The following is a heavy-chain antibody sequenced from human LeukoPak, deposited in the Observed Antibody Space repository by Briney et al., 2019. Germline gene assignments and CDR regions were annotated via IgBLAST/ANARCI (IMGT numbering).Heavy chain of an antibody. Sequence: ASVKVSCKASGYTFTSYGISWVRQAPGQGLEWMGWISAYNGNTNYAQKLQGRVTMTTDTYTSTAYMELSRLRSDDTAVYYCASQFDSSGYYSYGYWGQGTLVTVSS. J-gene: IGHJ4*02. D-gene: IGHD3-22*01. V-gene: IGHV1-18*01. CDR2: ISAYNGNT. CDR3: ASQFDSSGYYSYGY. CDR1: GYTFTSYG.